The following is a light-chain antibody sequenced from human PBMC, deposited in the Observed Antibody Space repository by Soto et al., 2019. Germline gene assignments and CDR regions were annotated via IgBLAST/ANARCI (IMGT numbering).Light chain of an antibody. CDR1: QSISTY. CDR3: QQSYSTPWA. CDR2: AAS. J-gene: IGKJ1*01. Sequence: DIPMTQSPSSLPASVGDRVTITCRASQSISTYLNWYQQKPGKAPKLLISAASSLQSGVPSRFSGSGSGTDFTLTISSLQPEDFATYYCQQSYSTPWAFGQGTMVEIK. V-gene: IGKV1-39*01.